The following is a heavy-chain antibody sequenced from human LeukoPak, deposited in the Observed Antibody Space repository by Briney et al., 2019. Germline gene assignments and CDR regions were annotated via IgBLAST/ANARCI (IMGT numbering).Heavy chain of an antibody. D-gene: IGHD1-26*01. CDR3: ARGSGSYYGTD. CDR1: GYTFTGYY. Sequence: ASVKVSCKASGYTFTGYYMHWVRQAPGQGLEWMGRINPNSGGTNYAQKFQGRVTMTRDTSTSTVYMELSSLRSEDTAVYYCARGSGSYYGTDWGQGTLVTVSS. J-gene: IGHJ4*02. CDR2: INPNSGGT. V-gene: IGHV1-2*06.